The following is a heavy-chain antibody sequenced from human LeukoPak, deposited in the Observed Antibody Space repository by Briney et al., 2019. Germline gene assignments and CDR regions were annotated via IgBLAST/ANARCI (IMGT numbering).Heavy chain of an antibody. D-gene: IGHD6-19*01. CDR2: IKQDGSEK. CDR1: GLAFTNSW. J-gene: IGHJ4*02. CDR3: ARLSTAVAGGDY. V-gene: IGHV3-7*01. Sequence: GGSLRLSCAASGLAFTNSWMSWVRQTPGEGLEWVANIKQDGSEKYYVDSVKGRFTISRDNAKNSLYLQMNSPTAEDTALYYCARLSTAVAGGDYWGQGTLVTVSS.